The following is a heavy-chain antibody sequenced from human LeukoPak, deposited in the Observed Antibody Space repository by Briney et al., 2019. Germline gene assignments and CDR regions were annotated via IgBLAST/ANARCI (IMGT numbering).Heavy chain of an antibody. CDR3: ARGVYRGLNLNWFDP. CDR1: GGTFSSYA. Sequence: ASVKVSCKASGGTFSSYAISWVRQAPGQGLEWMGRIIPILGIANYAQKFQGRVTITADKSTSTAYMELSSVRSEDTAVYYCARGVYRGLNLNWFDPWGQGTLVTVSS. CDR2: IIPILGIA. J-gene: IGHJ5*02. V-gene: IGHV1-69*04. D-gene: IGHD3-10*01.